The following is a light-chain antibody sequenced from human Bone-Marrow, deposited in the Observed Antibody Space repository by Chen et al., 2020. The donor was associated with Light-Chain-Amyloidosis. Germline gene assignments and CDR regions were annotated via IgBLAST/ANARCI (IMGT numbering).Light chain of an antibody. CDR2: AAS. V-gene: IGKV1-12*01. J-gene: IGKJ3*01. CDR1: QGIRTS. Sequence: DIQMTQSPSSVSASVADRVTITCRASQGIRTSLAWYQQKPGKAPKLLVYAASTLQSGVPSRFSGSGSGTDFTLTVSSLQPEDFATYYCQQANSFPPTFGPGIRVDI. CDR3: QQANSFPPT.